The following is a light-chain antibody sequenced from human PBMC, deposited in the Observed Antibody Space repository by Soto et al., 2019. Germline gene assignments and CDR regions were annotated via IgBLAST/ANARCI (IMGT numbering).Light chain of an antibody. Sequence: EIVLTQSPATLSLSPGEKATLSCRASQGVSTYLAWYQQTPGQALRLLIYDASHRATGIPARFSGSGSGTDFTLTISNLEPGDFAVYYCQHRSNWPPTFGQGTKVDIK. CDR1: QGVSTY. V-gene: IGKV3-11*01. CDR2: DAS. J-gene: IGKJ1*01. CDR3: QHRSNWPPT.